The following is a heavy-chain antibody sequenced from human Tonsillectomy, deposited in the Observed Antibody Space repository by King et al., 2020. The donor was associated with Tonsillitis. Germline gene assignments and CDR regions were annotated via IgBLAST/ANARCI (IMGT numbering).Heavy chain of an antibody. V-gene: IGHV4-39*01. CDR1: AGSISTSRYY. CDR3: ARLPNYYDSTGYPNGFQL. J-gene: IGHJ1*01. D-gene: IGHD3-22*01. CDR2: IYYIGST. Sequence: MQLQESGPGLVKPSETLSLTCVVSAGSISTSRYYWGWIRQPPGEGLEWIGNIYYIGSTYYNPSLKSRVTVSVDTSKNQFSLKLSSVTAADTAVYYCARLPNYYDSTGYPNGFQLWGQGTLVTVSS.